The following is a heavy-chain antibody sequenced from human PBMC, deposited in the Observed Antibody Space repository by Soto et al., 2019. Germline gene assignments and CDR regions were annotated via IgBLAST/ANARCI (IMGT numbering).Heavy chain of an antibody. V-gene: IGHV1-18*01. CDR3: ARIERRYYGSGTHYPFDY. J-gene: IGHJ4*02. Sequence: QVPLVQSGAEVKKPGASVKGSCKASGYTFTSYGISWVRQAPGQGLEWMGWISAYNGNTNYAQQLQGRINMTTDTSTNTAYMELRRRSFHDTAVYYCARIERRYYGSGTHYPFDYWGQGTLVTVSS. CDR2: ISAYNGNT. D-gene: IGHD3-10*01. CDR1: GYTFTSYG.